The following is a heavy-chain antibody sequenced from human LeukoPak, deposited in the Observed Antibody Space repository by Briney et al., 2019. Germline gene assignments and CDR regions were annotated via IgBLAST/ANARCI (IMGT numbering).Heavy chain of an antibody. J-gene: IGHJ4*02. V-gene: IGHV1-69*05. D-gene: IGHD3-22*01. CDR3: AGDSRSYYDSSGPAGY. CDR1: GGTFSSYA. Sequence: SVKVSCKASGGTFSSYAISWVRQAPGQGLEWMGRIIPIFGTANYAQKFQGRVTITTDESTSTDYMELSSLRSEDTAVYYCAGDSRSYYDSSGPAGYWGQGTLVTVSS. CDR2: IIPIFGTA.